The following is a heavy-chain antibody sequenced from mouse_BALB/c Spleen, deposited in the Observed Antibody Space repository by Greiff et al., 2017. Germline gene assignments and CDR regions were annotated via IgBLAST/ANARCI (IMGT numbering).Heavy chain of an antibody. CDR1: GFTFSDYY. Sequence: EVNVVESGGGLVKPGGSLKLSCAASGFTFSDYYMYWVRQTPEKRLEWVATISDGGSYTYYPDSVKGRFTISRDNAKNNLYLQMSSLKSEDTAMYYCARARQLGLPPFAYWGQGTLVTVSA. CDR2: ISDGGSYT. J-gene: IGHJ3*01. V-gene: IGHV5-4*02. D-gene: IGHD3-2*01. CDR3: ARARQLGLPPFAY.